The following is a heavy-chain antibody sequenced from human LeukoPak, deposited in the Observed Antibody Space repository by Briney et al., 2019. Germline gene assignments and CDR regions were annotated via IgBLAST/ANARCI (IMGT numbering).Heavy chain of an antibody. Sequence: SETLSLTCTVSGGSISSYYWSWIRQPPGKGLEWIGYIYYSGSTNYNPSLKSRVTISVDTSKNQLSLKLGSVTAEDTAAENCARFPSYYYDSSGYYNAFDIWGQGTMVTVSS. CDR3: ARFPSYYYDSSGYYNAFDI. D-gene: IGHD3-22*01. CDR2: IYYSGST. CDR1: GGSISSYY. J-gene: IGHJ3*02. V-gene: IGHV4-59*08.